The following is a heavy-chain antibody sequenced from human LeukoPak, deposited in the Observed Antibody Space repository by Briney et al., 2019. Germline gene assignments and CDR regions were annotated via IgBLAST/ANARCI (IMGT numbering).Heavy chain of an antibody. Sequence: GGSLRLSCAASGFTLSSYAMSWVRQAPAKGLEWVSSISSSSSYIFNADSVKGRFTISRDNAKNSLYLQMNSLRAEDTAVYYCARVRYYYDSSGYFDLWGRGTLVTVSS. D-gene: IGHD3-22*01. J-gene: IGHJ2*01. CDR2: ISSSSSYI. CDR1: GFTLSSYA. CDR3: ARVRYYYDSSGYFDL. V-gene: IGHV3-21*01.